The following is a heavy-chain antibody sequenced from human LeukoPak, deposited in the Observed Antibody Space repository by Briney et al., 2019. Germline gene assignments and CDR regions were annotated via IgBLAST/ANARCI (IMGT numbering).Heavy chain of an antibody. D-gene: IGHD3-22*01. CDR1: GGSISSYY. Sequence: SETRSVTCTVSGGSISSYYWSWIRQPPGKGLEWIGYIYYSGSTNYNPSLKSRVTISVDTSKNQFSLKLSSVTAADTAVYYCARAGRDSSGYYDYWGQGTLVTVSS. V-gene: IGHV4-59*01. CDR3: ARAGRDSSGYYDY. J-gene: IGHJ4*02. CDR2: IYYSGST.